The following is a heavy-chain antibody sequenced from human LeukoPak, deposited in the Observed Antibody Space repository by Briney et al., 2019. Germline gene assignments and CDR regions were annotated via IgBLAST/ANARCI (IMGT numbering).Heavy chain of an antibody. V-gene: IGHV4-34*01. D-gene: IGHD3-22*01. CDR2: INHSGST. Sequence: SETLSLTCAVYGGSSSGYYWSWIRQPPGKGLEWIGEINHSGSTNYNPSLKSRVTISVDTSKSQFSLKLNSMTAADTAVYYCVRGAQTYYDKAPVDYWGQGTLVTVSS. CDR3: VRGAQTYYDKAPVDY. CDR1: GGSSSGYY. J-gene: IGHJ4*02.